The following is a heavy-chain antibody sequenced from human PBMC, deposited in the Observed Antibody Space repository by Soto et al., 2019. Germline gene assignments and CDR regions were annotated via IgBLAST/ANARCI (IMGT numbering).Heavy chain of an antibody. J-gene: IGHJ4*02. V-gene: IGHV3-15*01. CDR1: GFTFSNAW. CDR2: IKSKTDGGTT. CDR3: TTDYPRSLPGY. Sequence: GSLRLSCAASGFTFSNAWMSWVRQAPGKGLEWVGRIKSKTDGGTTDYAAPVKGRSTISRDDSKNTLYLQMNSLKTEDTAVYYCTTDYPRSLPGYWGQGTLVTVSS.